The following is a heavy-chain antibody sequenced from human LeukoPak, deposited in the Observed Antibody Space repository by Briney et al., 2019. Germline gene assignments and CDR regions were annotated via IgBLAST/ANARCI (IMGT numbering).Heavy chain of an antibody. CDR2: INSDGSST. CDR3: VRECDYGNYY. Sequence: SGGSLRLSCAASGFTFSSHRMNWVRQPTGKALVWVSRINSDGSSTSYADSVKGRFTISRDNAKNALYLQLTSLRAEDTAVYYCVRECDYGNYYWGQGTPVTGSS. J-gene: IGHJ4*02. D-gene: IGHD3-10*01. CDR1: GFTFSSHR. V-gene: IGHV3-74*01.